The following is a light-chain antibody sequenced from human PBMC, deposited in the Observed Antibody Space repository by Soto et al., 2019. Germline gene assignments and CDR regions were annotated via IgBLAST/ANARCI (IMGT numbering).Light chain of an antibody. CDR2: AAS. CDR1: QTIDNY. Sequence: DIQMIQSPSSLSASVGDRVTISCRTSQTIDNYLNWYQQKPGKAPQLLISAASTLQSGVPSRFSGSGSGTDFTLTISSLQPEDYATYYCHQTYNTLYTFGQGTKVEIK. CDR3: HQTYNTLYT. V-gene: IGKV1-39*01. J-gene: IGKJ2*01.